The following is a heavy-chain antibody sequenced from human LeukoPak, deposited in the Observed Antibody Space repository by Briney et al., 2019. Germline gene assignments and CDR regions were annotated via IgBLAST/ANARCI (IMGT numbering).Heavy chain of an antibody. Sequence: ASVKVFCKASGYTFTSHAINWLRQAPGQGLEWMGWINVVSGNPTYAQGFTGRFVFSSDTSVSMAYLQISRLEAEDTAVYYCVRDGVVGTVTQFDYWGQGTLVTVSS. CDR3: VRDGVVGTVTQFDY. V-gene: IGHV7-4-1*04. J-gene: IGHJ4*02. D-gene: IGHD3-16*01. CDR1: GYTFTSHA. CDR2: INVVSGNP.